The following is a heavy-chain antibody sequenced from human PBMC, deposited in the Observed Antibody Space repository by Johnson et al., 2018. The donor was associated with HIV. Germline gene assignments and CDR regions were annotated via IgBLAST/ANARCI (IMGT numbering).Heavy chain of an antibody. Sequence: VQLVESGGGLIKPGGSLRLSCAASGFTFSNAWMSWVRQAPGKGLEWVARIKSKTDGGTTDYAAPVKGRFTISRDNSKNTLYLQMNSLRAGDTALYYCARAVCRGGRCYSHDAFDIWGQGTMVTVSS. D-gene: IGHD2-15*01. V-gene: IGHV3-15*01. CDR1: GFTFSNAW. CDR2: IKSKTDGGTT. CDR3: ARAVCRGGRCYSHDAFDI. J-gene: IGHJ3*02.